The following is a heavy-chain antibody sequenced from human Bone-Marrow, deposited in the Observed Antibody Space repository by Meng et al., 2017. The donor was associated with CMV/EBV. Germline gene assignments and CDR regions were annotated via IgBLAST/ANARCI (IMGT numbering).Heavy chain of an antibody. CDR3: ARFLAADGFNR. J-gene: IGHJ4*02. Sequence: ASVKVSCKASGYTFTSYDSNWVRQATGQGLEWMGWMNPNSDNTGYAQKFQGRVTITRNTSISTAYMELSSLRSEATAVYYCARFLAADGFNRWGQGTLVTVSS. CDR1: GYTFTSYD. V-gene: IGHV1-8*03. D-gene: IGHD5-24*01. CDR2: MNPNSDNT.